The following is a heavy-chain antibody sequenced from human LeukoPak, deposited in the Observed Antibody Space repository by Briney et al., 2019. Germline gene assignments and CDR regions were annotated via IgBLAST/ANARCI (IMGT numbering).Heavy chain of an antibody. CDR1: GFTFSSYE. J-gene: IGHJ3*02. V-gene: IGHV3-48*03. CDR3: AKDRGVRSDI. D-gene: IGHD4-17*01. Sequence: GGSLRLSCAASGFTFSSYEMNWVRQAPGKGLEWVLYISSSGSTIYNADSVKGRFTISRDNAKNSLYLQMNSLRAEDTAVYYCAKDRGVRSDIWGQGTMVTVSS. CDR2: ISSSGSTI.